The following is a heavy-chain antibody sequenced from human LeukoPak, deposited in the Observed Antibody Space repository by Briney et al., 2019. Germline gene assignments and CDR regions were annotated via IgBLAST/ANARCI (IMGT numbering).Heavy chain of an antibody. J-gene: IGHJ3*02. Sequence: PSETLSLTCTVSGGSISTYYWTWIRQPPGKGLEWIGYIYYSGSTNYNPSLKSRVTISVDTSKNQFSLKLSSVTAADTAVYYCARVYGSGYDFRGAFDIWGQGTMVTVSS. CDR3: ARVYGSGYDFRGAFDI. D-gene: IGHD5-12*01. CDR1: GGSISTYY. CDR2: IYYSGST. V-gene: IGHV4-59*01.